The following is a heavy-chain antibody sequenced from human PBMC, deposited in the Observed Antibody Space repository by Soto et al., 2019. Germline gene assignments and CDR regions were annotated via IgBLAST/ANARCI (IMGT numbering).Heavy chain of an antibody. Sequence: ASVKVSCKASGYTFSSYYIHLVRQAPGQGLEWIGIINPNLGIANYAQNFKGRLTMTTDKSTSTAYMELSSLTSDDTAVYYCARRYCSSTSCYEVSAFDIWGQGTMVTVSS. J-gene: IGHJ3*02. CDR3: ARRYCSSTSCYEVSAFDI. CDR2: INPNLGIA. V-gene: IGHV1-46*01. D-gene: IGHD2-2*01. CDR1: GYTFSSYY.